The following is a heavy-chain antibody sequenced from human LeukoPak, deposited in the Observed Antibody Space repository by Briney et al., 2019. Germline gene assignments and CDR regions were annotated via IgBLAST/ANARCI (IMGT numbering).Heavy chain of an antibody. D-gene: IGHD6-19*01. Sequence: GGSLRLSCAASGFTFRNAWMSWVRQAPGKGLEWVGRIKSKTDGGTTDYAAPVKGRFTISRDDSKNTLYLQMNSLKTEDTAVYYCTTVQGRAVAGRGTYNWFDPLGPGNPGHRLL. CDR2: IKSKTDGGTT. CDR3: TTVQGRAVAGRGTYNWFDP. CDR1: GFTFRNAW. V-gene: IGHV3-15*01. J-gene: IGHJ5*02.